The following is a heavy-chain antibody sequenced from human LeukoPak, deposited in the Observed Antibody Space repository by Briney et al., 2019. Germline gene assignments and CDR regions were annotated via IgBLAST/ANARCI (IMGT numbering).Heavy chain of an antibody. D-gene: IGHD2/OR15-2a*01. Sequence: GESLRLSCAVSGFSFSSYSMSWVRQPPGKGLEWVYYADSVKGRFTISRDNSENSFYLQMDSLTAEDTAVYYCTRKGSQSDFLVDGWGQGTRVAVS. V-gene: IGHV3-21*05. J-gene: IGHJ4*02. CDR3: TRKGSQSDFLVDG. CDR1: GFSFSSYS.